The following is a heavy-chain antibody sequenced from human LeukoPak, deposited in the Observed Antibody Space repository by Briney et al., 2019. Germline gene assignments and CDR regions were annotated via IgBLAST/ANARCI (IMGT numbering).Heavy chain of an antibody. J-gene: IGHJ5*02. CDR3: AKTVSRIAVFNWFDP. D-gene: IGHD6-19*01. V-gene: IGHV3-23*01. Sequence: AGGSLRLSCAASGFTFSSYAMSWVRQAPGKGLEWVSAISGSGGSTYYADSVKGRFTISRDNSKNTLYLQMNSLRAEDTAVYYCAKTVSRIAVFNWFDPWGQGTLVTVSS. CDR2: ISGSGGST. CDR1: GFTFSSYA.